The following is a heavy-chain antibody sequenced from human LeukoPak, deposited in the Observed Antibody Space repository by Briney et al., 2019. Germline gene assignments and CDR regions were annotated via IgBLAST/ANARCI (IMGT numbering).Heavy chain of an antibody. V-gene: IGHV4-39*01. J-gene: IGHJ3*01. CDR1: GGSISTVNYY. D-gene: IGHD1-14*01. Sequence: SETLSLTCTVSGGSISTVNYYWGWVRQPPGKGLEWIATIYHTGTSYFNPSLKGRVTISADRSKNQIPLSLSSVTAADSAVYYCAKRGGTTRGAFDLWGQGTIVTVSS. CDR3: AKRGGTTRGAFDL. CDR2: IYHTGTS.